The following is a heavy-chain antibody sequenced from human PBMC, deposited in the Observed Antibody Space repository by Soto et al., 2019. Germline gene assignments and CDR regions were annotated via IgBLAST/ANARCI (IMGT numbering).Heavy chain of an antibody. CDR1: GFTFSSYG. J-gene: IGHJ5*02. D-gene: IGHD3-10*01. CDR3: AKDLDYYGSGSLDP. CDR2: ISYDGSNK. V-gene: IGHV3-30*18. Sequence: QVQLVESGGGVVQPGRSLRLSCAASGFTFSSYGMHWVRQAPGKGLEWVAVISYDGSNKYYADSVKGRFTISRDNSKNTLYLQMNSLRAEDTAVYYCAKDLDYYGSGSLDPWGQGTLVTVSS.